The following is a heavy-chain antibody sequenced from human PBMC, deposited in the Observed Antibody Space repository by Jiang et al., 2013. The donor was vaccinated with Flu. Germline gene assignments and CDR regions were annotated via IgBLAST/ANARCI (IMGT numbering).Heavy chain of an antibody. D-gene: IGHD5-18*01. V-gene: IGHV5-51*01. J-gene: IGHJ4*02. CDR1: GYTFTSFY. CDR2: VYPGDSDT. CDR3: ASPRGYSYGPFDF. Sequence: GAEVKKPGESLKISCQGSGYTFTSFYIAWVRQLPGQGLEWMGIVYPGDSDTKYSPSFQGQVTTSVDKSISTAYLQWSSLRASDTAIYYCASPRGYSYGPFDFWGQGTLVTVSS.